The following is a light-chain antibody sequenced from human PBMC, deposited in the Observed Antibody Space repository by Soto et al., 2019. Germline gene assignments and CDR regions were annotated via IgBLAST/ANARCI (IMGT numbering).Light chain of an antibody. CDR2: TAS. Sequence: MTQSPSSVSASVGDRVTITCRASQGVSTWLAWYQQKPGKAPNLLIYTASSLQSGVPSRFSGSGSGTNFTLTINGLQPEDFATYYCQQAASFPITFGQGTRLEIK. CDR3: QQAASFPIT. V-gene: IGKV1-12*01. CDR1: QGVSTW. J-gene: IGKJ5*01.